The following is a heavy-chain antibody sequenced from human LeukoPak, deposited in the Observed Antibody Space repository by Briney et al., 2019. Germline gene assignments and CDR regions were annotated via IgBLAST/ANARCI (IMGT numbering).Heavy chain of an antibody. D-gene: IGHD3-22*01. V-gene: IGHV3-23*01. Sequence: GGSLRLSCAASGFTVSSNHMIWVRQAPGKGLEWVSAISGSGGSTYYADSVKGRFTISRDNSKNTLYLQMNSLRAEDTAVYYCAKDSPTYYYDSSGYYLRNDAFDIWGQGTMVTVSS. J-gene: IGHJ3*02. CDR1: GFTVSSNH. CDR2: ISGSGGST. CDR3: AKDSPTYYYDSSGYYLRNDAFDI.